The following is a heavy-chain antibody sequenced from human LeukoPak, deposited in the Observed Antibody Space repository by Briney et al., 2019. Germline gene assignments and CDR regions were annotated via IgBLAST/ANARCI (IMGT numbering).Heavy chain of an antibody. D-gene: IGHD3-9*01. V-gene: IGHV4-34*01. CDR3: ARGRGFDWLLYRDHKYYFDY. CDR2: INHSGST. CDR1: GGSFSGYY. J-gene: IGHJ4*02. Sequence: TSETLSLTCAVYGGSFSGYYWSWIRQPPGKGLEWIGEINHSGSTNYNPSLKSRVTISVDTSKNQFSLKLSSVTAADTAVYYCARGRGFDWLLYRDHKYYFDYWGQGTLVTVSS.